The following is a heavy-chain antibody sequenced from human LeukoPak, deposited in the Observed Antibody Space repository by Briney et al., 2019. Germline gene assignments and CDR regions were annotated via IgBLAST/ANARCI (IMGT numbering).Heavy chain of an antibody. CDR1: GYTFTSYD. CDR3: ARLRRVGATPFDY. D-gene: IGHD1-26*01. CDR2: MNPNSGNT. Sequence: ASVKVSCKASGYTFTSYDINWVRQATGQGLEWMGWMNPNSGNTGYAQKFQGRVTITRNTSISTAYMELSSLRSEDTAVYYCARLRRVGATPFDYWGQGTLVTVSS. J-gene: IGHJ4*02. V-gene: IGHV1-8*03.